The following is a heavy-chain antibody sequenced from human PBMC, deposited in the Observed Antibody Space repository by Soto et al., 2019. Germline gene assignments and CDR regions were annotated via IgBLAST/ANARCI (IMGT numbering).Heavy chain of an antibody. V-gene: IGHV1-69*04. CDR2: IFPLTDIP. CDR3: ARGPLVVLNYFES. J-gene: IGHJ4*02. Sequence: SVKVSCKASGGTFRNYPVNWVRQAPGQGLEWMGSIFPLTDIPDYAQNFQARLTISADKSTSTAYMELSSLTSDDTAMYFCARGPLVVLNYFESWGQGTLVTVSS. CDR1: GGTFRNYP.